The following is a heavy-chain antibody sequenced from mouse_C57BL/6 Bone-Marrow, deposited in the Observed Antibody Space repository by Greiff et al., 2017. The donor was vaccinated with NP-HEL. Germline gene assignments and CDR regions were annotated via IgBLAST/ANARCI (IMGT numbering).Heavy chain of an antibody. V-gene: IGHV1-61*01. J-gene: IGHJ2*01. CDR3: AREERGYYFDY. CDR1: GYTFTSYW. CDR2: IYPSDSET. Sequence: QVQLQQPGAELVRPGSSVKLSCKASGYTFTSYWMDRVKQRPGQGLEWIGNIYPSDSETHYNQKFKDKATLTVDKSSSTAYMQLSSLTSEDSAVYYCAREERGYYFDYWGQGTTLTVSS.